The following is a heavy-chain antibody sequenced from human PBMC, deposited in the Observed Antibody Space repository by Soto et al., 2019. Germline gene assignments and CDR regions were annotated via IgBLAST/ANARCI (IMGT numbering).Heavy chain of an antibody. CDR1: GGTFSSYT. V-gene: IGHV1-69*08. CDR3: ARDRGDGGNSY. CDR2: IIPILGIA. Sequence: QVQLVQYGAEVKKTGSSVKVSCRASGGTFSSYTISWVRQAPGQGLEWMGRIIPILGIANYAQKFQGRVTITADKSTSTAYMELSSLRSEDTAVYYCARDRGDGGNSYWGQGTLVTVSS. J-gene: IGHJ4*02. D-gene: IGHD2-21*02.